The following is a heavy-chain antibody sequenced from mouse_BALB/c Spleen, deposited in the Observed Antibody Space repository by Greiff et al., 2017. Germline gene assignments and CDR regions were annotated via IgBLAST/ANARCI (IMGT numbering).Heavy chain of an antibody. V-gene: IGHV5-12-1*01. D-gene: IGHD1-1*01. CDR2: ISSGGGST. J-gene: IGHJ2*01. CDR1: GFAFSSYD. Sequence: EVQGVESGGGLVKPGGSLKLSCAASGFAFSSYDMSWVRQTPEKRLEWVAYISSGGGSTYYPDTVKGRFTISRDNAKNTLYLQMSSLKSEDTAMYYCARHGYYGSSDYWGQGTTLTVSS. CDR3: ARHGYYGSSDY.